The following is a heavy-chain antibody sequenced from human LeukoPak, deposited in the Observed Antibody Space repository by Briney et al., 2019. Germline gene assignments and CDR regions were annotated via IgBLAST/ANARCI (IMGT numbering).Heavy chain of an antibody. D-gene: IGHD6-6*01. Sequence: GGSLRLSCAASGFTFSSYSMNWVRQAPGKGLEWVSSISSSSSYIYYADSVKGRFTISRDNAKNSLYLQMNSLRAEDTAVYYCARVGGYSSSSPPGYYYYYMDVWGKGTTVTVSS. V-gene: IGHV3-21*01. J-gene: IGHJ6*03. CDR2: ISSSSSYI. CDR1: GFTFSSYS. CDR3: ARVGGYSSSSPPGYYYYYMDV.